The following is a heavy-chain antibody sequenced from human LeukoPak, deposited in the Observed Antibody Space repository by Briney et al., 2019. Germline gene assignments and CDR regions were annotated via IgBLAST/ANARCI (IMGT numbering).Heavy chain of an antibody. CDR3: ASSLIRGSYYY. V-gene: IGHV4-34*01. CDR1: GGSFSGYY. CDR2: INHSGST. J-gene: IGHJ4*02. Sequence: SETLSPTCAVYGGSFSGYYWSWIRQPPGKGLEWIGEINHSGSTNYNPSLKSRVTMSVDTSKNQFSLKLSSVTAADTAVYYCASSLIRGSYYYWGQGTLVTVSS. D-gene: IGHD1-26*01.